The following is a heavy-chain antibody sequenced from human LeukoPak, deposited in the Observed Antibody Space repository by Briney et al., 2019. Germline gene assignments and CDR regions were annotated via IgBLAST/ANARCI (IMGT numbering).Heavy chain of an antibody. D-gene: IGHD1-7*01. CDR2: ISSSSSYI. J-gene: IGHJ4*02. CDR1: GFTLSSYS. V-gene: IGHV3-21*01. Sequence: GGSLRLSCAASGFTLSSYSMNWVRQAPGKGLEWVSSISSSSSYIYYADSVKGRFTISRDNSKDTMYLQMNSLRAEDTAVYYCAKILELREADYWGQGTLVTVSS. CDR3: AKILELREADY.